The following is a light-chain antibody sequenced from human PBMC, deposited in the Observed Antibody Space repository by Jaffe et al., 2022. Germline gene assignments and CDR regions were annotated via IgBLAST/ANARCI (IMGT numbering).Light chain of an antibody. Sequence: QSALTQPPSASGSPGQSVTISCTGTSGDVGAYNYVSWYQQHPGKAPKLMIYEVTKRPSGVPDRFSGSKSGNTASLTVSGLQTDDEADYYCSSYAGSNNYVFGTGTEVTVL. CDR2: EVT. CDR1: SGDVGAYNY. CDR3: SSYAGSNNYV. V-gene: IGLV2-8*01. J-gene: IGLJ1*01.